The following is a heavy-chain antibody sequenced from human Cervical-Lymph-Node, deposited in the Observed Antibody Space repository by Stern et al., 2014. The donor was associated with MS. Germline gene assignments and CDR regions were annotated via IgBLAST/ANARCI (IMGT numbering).Heavy chain of an antibody. CDR1: GYSFTSYW. V-gene: IGHV5-51*01. J-gene: IGHJ4*02. CDR3: ARPALTEGFDY. Sequence: EVQLVESGAEVKKPGESLKISCKGSGYSFTSYWIGWVRQMPGKGLEWMGIIYPGDSDTRQSPSLKGPGPTPADRSTSNAHPQAGSLKASDTAMYYCARPALTEGFDYWGQGTLVTVSS. CDR2: IYPGDSDT. D-gene: IGHD1-14*01.